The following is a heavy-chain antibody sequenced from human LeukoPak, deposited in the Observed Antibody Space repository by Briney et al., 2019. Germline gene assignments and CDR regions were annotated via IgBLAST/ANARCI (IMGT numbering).Heavy chain of an antibody. CDR3: ARRGAGTVDFDY. CDR2: IYSSGST. D-gene: IGHD6-19*01. Sequence: PSETLSLTCTVSGGSISSYYWSWIRQPAGKGLQWIGRIYSSGSTNYSPSLKSRVTMSVDTSKNQFSLRLTSVTAADTAVYYCARRGAGTVDFDYWGQGTLVTVSS. V-gene: IGHV4-4*07. J-gene: IGHJ4*02. CDR1: GGSISSYY.